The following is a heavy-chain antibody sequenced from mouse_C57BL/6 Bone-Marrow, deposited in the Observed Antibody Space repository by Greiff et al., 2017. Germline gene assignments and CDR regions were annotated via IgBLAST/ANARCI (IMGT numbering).Heavy chain of an antibody. CDR3: ARAGVYYGSSLAWFAY. D-gene: IGHD1-1*01. V-gene: IGHV1-59*01. CDR1: GYTFTSYW. Sequence: QVQLQQPGAELVRPGTSVKLSCKASGYTFTSYWMHWVKQRPGQGLEWIGVIDPSDSYTNYNQKFKGKATLTVDTSSSTAYMQLSSLTSEDSAVYYCARAGVYYGSSLAWFAYWGQGTLVTVS. J-gene: IGHJ3*01. CDR2: IDPSDSYT.